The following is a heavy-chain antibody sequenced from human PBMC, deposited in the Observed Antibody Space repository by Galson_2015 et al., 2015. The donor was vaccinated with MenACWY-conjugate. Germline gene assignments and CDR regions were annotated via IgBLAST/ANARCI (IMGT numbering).Heavy chain of an antibody. CDR3: VRGRYNGGFNCYFDY. Sequence: SETLSLTCTVSVDFISGSDYYWGWIRQPPGKGLEWIGSFSYGGSTYYKSSLKSRVTLSVDTSKNQFSLKLNFMTAADTAVYYCVRGRYNGGFNCYFDYWGQGTLVTVSS. CDR1: VDFISGSDYY. J-gene: IGHJ4*02. CDR2: FSYGGST. V-gene: IGHV4-39*07. D-gene: IGHD5-24*01.